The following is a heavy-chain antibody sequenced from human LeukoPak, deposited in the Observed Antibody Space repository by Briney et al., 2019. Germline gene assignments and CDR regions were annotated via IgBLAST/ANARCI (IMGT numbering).Heavy chain of an antibody. CDR1: GFTFSRYA. J-gene: IGHJ4*02. V-gene: IGHV3-23*01. Sequence: PGGFLRLSCAASGFTFSRYAMSWVRHAPGKGLEWISAISGSGGSTYYAASVKGRFTISRDNSKTTLYLQMNSLRAEDTAVYFCVQAEDGIRYFDWLLNYWGQGTLVTVSS. CDR2: ISGSGGST. D-gene: IGHD3-9*01. CDR3: VQAEDGIRYFDWLLNY.